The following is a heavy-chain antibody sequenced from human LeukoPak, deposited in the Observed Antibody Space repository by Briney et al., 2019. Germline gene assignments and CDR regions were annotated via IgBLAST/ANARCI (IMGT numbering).Heavy chain of an antibody. D-gene: IGHD1-7*01. J-gene: IGHJ6*02. CDR3: AKNYIYYHYGMDV. Sequence: GGSLRLSCAASGFTVSSNYMSWVRQAPGKGLEWVSVIHSGGSTYYVDSVKGRFTISRDNSKNTLCLQMNSLRAEDTAVYYCAKNYIYYHYGMDVWGQGTTVTVSS. V-gene: IGHV3-53*01. CDR1: GFTVSSNY. CDR2: IHSGGST.